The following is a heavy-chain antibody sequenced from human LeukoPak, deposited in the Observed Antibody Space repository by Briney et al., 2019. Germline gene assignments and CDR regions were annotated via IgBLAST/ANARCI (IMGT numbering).Heavy chain of an antibody. D-gene: IGHD6-19*01. Sequence: SQTLALTCAISGDSVSSNSAAWNWIRQSPSRGLEWLGRTYYRSKRNNDYAVSVKSRITINPDKSKSQFSLHLNSVSSESTAVYYCARYSSGAFDYWGQGTLFTVSS. CDR3: ARYSSGAFDY. V-gene: IGHV6-1*01. CDR1: GDSVSSNSAA. J-gene: IGHJ4*02. CDR2: TYYRSKRNN.